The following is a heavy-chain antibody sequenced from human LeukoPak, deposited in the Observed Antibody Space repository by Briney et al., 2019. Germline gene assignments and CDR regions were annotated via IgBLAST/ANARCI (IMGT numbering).Heavy chain of an antibody. CDR3: ASSSGWYYLDY. V-gene: IGHV4-59*01. CDR1: GGSISSYY. Sequence: SETLSLTCTVSGGSISSYYWSWIRQPPGKGLEWIGYIYYSGSTNYNPSLKSRVTISVDTSKNQFSLKLSSVTAADTAVYYCASSSGWYYLDYWGQRTLVTVSS. D-gene: IGHD6-19*01. J-gene: IGHJ4*02. CDR2: IYYSGST.